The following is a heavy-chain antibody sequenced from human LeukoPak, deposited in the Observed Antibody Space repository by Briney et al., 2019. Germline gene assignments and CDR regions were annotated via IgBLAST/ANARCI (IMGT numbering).Heavy chain of an antibody. D-gene: IGHD4-23*01. CDR3: ARDRPYGGTGDFDY. CDR1: GFSVSGHY. Sequence: GGSLRLSCAASGFSVSGHYMNWVRQAPGKGLEWVSVIHSDSSTYYADSVKGRFTISRDNSKNTLYLQMNTLRAEDTAVYCGARDRPYGGTGDFDYWGQEPLVTVSS. J-gene: IGHJ4*02. CDR2: IHSDSST. V-gene: IGHV3-66*01.